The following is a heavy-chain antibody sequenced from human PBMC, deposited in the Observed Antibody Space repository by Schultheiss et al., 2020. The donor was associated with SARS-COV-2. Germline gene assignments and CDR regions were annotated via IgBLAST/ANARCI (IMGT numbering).Heavy chain of an antibody. Sequence: GGSLRLSCAASGFTFSSYEMNWVRQAPGKGLEWVSAISGGGGSTYYADSVKGRFTISRDNSKNTQYLQMNSLRAEDTAVYYCARDRDIALESGGEYFQHWGQGNLVTISS. CDR2: ISGGGGST. D-gene: IGHD2-8*01. V-gene: IGHV3-23*01. CDR1: GFTFSSYE. J-gene: IGHJ1*01. CDR3: ARDRDIALESGGEYFQH.